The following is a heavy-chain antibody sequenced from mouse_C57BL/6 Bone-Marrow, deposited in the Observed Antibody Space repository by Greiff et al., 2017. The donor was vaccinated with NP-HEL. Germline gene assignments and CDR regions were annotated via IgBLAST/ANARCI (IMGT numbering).Heavy chain of an antibody. J-gene: IGHJ3*01. CDR3: ARHRGYYWFAY. D-gene: IGHD2-3*01. V-gene: IGHV5-9*01. CDR2: ISGGGGNT. Sequence: GFTFSSYTMSWVRQTPEKRLEWVATISGGGGNTYYPDSVKGRFTISRDNAKNTLYLQMSSLRSEDTALYYCARHRGYYWFAYWGQGTLVTVSA. CDR1: GFTFSSYT.